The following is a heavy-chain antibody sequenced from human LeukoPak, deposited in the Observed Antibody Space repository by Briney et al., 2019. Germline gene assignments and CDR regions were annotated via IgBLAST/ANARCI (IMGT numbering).Heavy chain of an antibody. CDR2: ISAYNGNT. CDR3: ARVTSSGYYLLYYYGMDV. J-gene: IGHJ6*02. D-gene: IGHD3-22*01. V-gene: IGHV1-18*01. Sequence: GESLKISCKGSGYTFTSYGISWVRQAPGQGLEWMGWISAYNGNTNYAQKLQGRVTMTTDTSTSTAYMELRSLRSDDTAVYYCARVTSSGYYLLYYYGMDVWGQGTTVTVSS. CDR1: GYTFTSYG.